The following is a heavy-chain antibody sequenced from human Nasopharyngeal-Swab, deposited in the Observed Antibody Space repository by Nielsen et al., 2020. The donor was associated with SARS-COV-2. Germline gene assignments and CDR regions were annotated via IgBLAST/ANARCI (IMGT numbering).Heavy chain of an antibody. V-gene: IGHV3-74*01. CDR3: ARGRYNWNVNNWFDP. CDR2: INSDGSST. CDR1: GFTFSSYW. Sequence: GESLKISCAASGFTFSSYWMHWVRHAPGKGLGWVSRINSDGSSTSYADSVKGRFTISRDNAKNTLYLQMNSLRAEDTAVYYCARGRYNWNVNNWFDPWGQGTLVTVSS. J-gene: IGHJ5*02. D-gene: IGHD1-20*01.